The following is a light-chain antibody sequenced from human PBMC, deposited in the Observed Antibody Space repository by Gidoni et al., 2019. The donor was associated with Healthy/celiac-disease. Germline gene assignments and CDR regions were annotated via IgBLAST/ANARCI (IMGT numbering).Light chain of an antibody. CDR3: QQRSNWPRT. CDR2: DAS. Sequence: EIVLTQSPATLSLSPGERATLSCRASQSVSSYLSWYQQKPGQAPRLLIYDASNRATGIPARFSGSGSGTDFTLTISSLEPEDFAAYYCQQRSNWPRTFXQXTKVEIK. V-gene: IGKV3-11*01. J-gene: IGKJ1*01. CDR1: QSVSSY.